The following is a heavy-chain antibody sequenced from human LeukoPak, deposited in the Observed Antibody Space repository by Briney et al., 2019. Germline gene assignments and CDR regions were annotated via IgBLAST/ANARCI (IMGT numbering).Heavy chain of an antibody. D-gene: IGHD6-13*01. V-gene: IGHV1-69*04. Sequence: ASVKVSCKASGGTFSSYAISWVRQAPGQGLEWMGRIIPILGIANYAQKFQGRVTITADKSTSTAYMELSNLRSEDTAVYYCASGVGQQLANAEYFQHWGQGTLVTVSS. J-gene: IGHJ1*01. CDR2: IIPILGIA. CDR3: ASGVGQQLANAEYFQH. CDR1: GGTFSSYA.